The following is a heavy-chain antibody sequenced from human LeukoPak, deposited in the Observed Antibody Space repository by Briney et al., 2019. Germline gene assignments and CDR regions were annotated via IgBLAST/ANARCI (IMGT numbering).Heavy chain of an antibody. CDR3: AKLTVRFLEWLDY. CDR2: ISSSSSYI. CDR1: GFTFSSYS. V-gene: IGHV3-21*01. J-gene: IGHJ4*02. D-gene: IGHD3-3*01. Sequence: PGGSLRLSCAASGFTFSSYSMNWVRQAPGKGLEWVSSISSSSSYIYYADSVKGRFTISRDNAKNSLHLQMNSLRAEDTAVYYCAKLTVRFLEWLDYWGQGTLVTVSS.